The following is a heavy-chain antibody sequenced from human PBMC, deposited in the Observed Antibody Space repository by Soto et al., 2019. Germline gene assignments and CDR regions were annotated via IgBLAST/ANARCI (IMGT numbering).Heavy chain of an antibody. J-gene: IGHJ4*02. CDR3: AAGNVNFGVVVPSSYDS. CDR1: GFTFTSSA. V-gene: IGHV1-58*01. D-gene: IGHD3-3*01. Sequence: ASVKVSCKASGFTFTSSAVQWVRQTRGQRLEWIGCIVVASSDTNYAQKFHGRVTITRDTSTNTAYMELSSLTSDDTATYYCAAGNVNFGVVVPSSYDSWGQGTLVTVSS. CDR2: IVVASSDT.